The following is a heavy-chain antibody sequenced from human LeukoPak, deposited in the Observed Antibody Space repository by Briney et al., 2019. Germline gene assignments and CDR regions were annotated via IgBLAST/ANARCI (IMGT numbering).Heavy chain of an antibody. CDR2: INPTSGAT. J-gene: IGHJ3*01. CDR3: AREFRTTTWSFDAFDL. D-gene: IGHD1/OR15-1a*01. V-gene: IGHV1-2*02. Sequence: GASVKVSCKASGYTFTDYYLHWVRQAPGQGLEWVAWINPTSGATNYAQKFQDRVTMTRDTSISTAYMELSSLRSDDTAVYYCAREFRTTTWSFDAFDLWGQGTMVTVSS. CDR1: GYTFTDYY.